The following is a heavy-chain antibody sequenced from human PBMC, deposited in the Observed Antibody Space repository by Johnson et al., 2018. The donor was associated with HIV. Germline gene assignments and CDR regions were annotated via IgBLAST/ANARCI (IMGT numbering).Heavy chain of an antibody. Sequence: QVQLVESGGGVVQPGRSLRLSCAASGFTFSSYAMHWVRQAPGKGLEWVAVISYDGSNKYYADSVKGRFTIPRDNSKNTLYLQMNSLRAEDTAVYYCAKAPGGGSRSLDAFDIWGQGTMVTVSS. CDR1: GFTFSSYA. J-gene: IGHJ3*02. CDR2: ISYDGSNK. V-gene: IGHV3-30*04. D-gene: IGHD1-26*01. CDR3: AKAPGGGSRSLDAFDI.